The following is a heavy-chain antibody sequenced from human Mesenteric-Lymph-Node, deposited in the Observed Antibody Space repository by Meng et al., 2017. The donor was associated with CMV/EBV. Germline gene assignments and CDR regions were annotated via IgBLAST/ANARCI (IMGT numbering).Heavy chain of an antibody. J-gene: IGHJ6*02. Sequence: ASLTVSCKVSGYTLTELSMHWVRQAPGKGLEWMGSFDPEATEILYAQKFQGRVTMTEDTSTDTAYMELSSLRSEDKAVYYCATGRYYYYGMDVWGQGTTVTVSS. CDR1: GYTLTELS. CDR3: ATGRYYYYGMDV. CDR2: FDPEATEI. V-gene: IGHV1-24*01.